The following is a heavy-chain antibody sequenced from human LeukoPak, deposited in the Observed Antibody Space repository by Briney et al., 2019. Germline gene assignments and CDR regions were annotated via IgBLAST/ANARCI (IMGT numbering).Heavy chain of an antibody. Sequence: GGSRRLSCAAAGFTVGSNYIGWVRQAPEKGLEWVSVIYSGGSTYYADSVKGRFTISRDSSKNTLYLQMNSLRDEDTAVYYCARSRDILTGSFDYWAKGTLVPVSS. J-gene: IGHJ4*02. D-gene: IGHD3-9*01. CDR1: GFTVGSNY. V-gene: IGHV3-53*01. CDR3: ARSRDILTGSFDY. CDR2: IYSGGST.